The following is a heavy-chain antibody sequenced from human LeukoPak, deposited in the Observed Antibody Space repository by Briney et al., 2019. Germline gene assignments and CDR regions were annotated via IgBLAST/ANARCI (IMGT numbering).Heavy chain of an antibody. CDR1: GGSISNLNYY. Sequence: SETLSLTCTVSGGSISNLNYYWSWIRQPAGKGLEWIGRIYASGSTSYNPSLKSRVTISADTSKNQFSLKLSSVTAADTAVYYCARPSTYYYDSSGHGAFDIWGQGTMVTVSS. D-gene: IGHD3-22*01. J-gene: IGHJ3*02. CDR2: IYASGST. CDR3: ARPSTYYYDSSGHGAFDI. V-gene: IGHV4-61*02.